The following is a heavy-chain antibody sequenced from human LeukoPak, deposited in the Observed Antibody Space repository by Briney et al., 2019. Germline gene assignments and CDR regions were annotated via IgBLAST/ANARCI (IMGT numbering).Heavy chain of an antibody. CDR1: GGIFSSYT. V-gene: IGHV1-46*01. CDR3: ARGRSIAARSHPHDY. J-gene: IGHJ4*02. D-gene: IGHD6-6*01. Sequence: ASVKVSCKASGGIFSSYTISWVRQAPGQGLEWMGIINPSGGSTSYAQKFQGRVTMTRDTSTSTVYMELSSLRSEDTAVYYCARGRSIAARSHPHDYWGQGTLVTVSS. CDR2: INPSGGST.